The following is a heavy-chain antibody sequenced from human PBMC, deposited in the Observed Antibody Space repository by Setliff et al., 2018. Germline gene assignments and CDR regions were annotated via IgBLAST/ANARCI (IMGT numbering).Heavy chain of an antibody. CDR1: GYTFTDYY. V-gene: IGHV1-69-2*01. CDR3: ATGKFCKSASCALDY. Sequence: ASVKVSCKASGYTFTDYYMHWVLQAPGKGPEWIGRFNPEDGESIFAQKFRARITVTADTSTDTAFLELSSLRSEDTAVYYCATGKFCKSASCALDYWGQGTLVTAPQ. D-gene: IGHD2-2*01. CDR2: FNPEDGES. J-gene: IGHJ4*02.